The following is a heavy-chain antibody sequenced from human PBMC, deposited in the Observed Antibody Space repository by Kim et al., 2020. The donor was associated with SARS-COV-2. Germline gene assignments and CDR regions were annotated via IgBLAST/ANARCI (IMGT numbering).Heavy chain of an antibody. V-gene: IGHV3-7*01. D-gene: IGHD6-13*01. CDR1: GFTFSSYW. Sequence: GGSLRLSCAASGFTFSSYWMSWVRQAPGKGLEWVANIKQDGSEKYYVDSVKGRFTIFRDNAKNSLYLQMNSLRAEDTAVYYCARAHQGSLYYYYYYMDVWGKGTTVTVSS. CDR2: IKQDGSEK. J-gene: IGHJ6*03. CDR3: ARAHQGSLYYYYYYMDV.